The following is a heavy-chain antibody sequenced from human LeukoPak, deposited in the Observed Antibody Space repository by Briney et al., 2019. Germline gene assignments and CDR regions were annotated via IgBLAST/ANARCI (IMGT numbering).Heavy chain of an antibody. CDR1: GFTFSTYA. CDR3: AKDQHGWIFGADID. Sequence: GGSLRLSCAASGFTFSTYAMSWVRQAPGKGLEWVSGITDSGVSTYYADSVKGRFTISRDNSKNMLYLQMNSLRAEDTATYYCAKDQHGWIFGADIDWGQGTLVTVSS. CDR2: ITDSGVST. D-gene: IGHD3-3*01. J-gene: IGHJ4*02. V-gene: IGHV3-23*01.